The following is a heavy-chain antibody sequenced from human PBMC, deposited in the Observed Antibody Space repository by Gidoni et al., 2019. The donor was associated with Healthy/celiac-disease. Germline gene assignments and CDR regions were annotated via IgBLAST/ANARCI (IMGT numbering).Heavy chain of an antibody. CDR2: INHSGST. D-gene: IGHD3-22*01. J-gene: IGHJ4*02. V-gene: IGHV4-34*01. Sequence: QVQLQQWGAGLLKPSETLSLTCAVYGGSFVGYYWSWIRQPPGKGLEWIGEINHSGSTNYNPSLKSRVTISVDTSKNQFSLKLSSVTAADTAVYYCARGKYYYDSSGYYPFDYWGQGTLVTVSS. CDR3: ARGKYYYDSSGYYPFDY. CDR1: GGSFVGYY.